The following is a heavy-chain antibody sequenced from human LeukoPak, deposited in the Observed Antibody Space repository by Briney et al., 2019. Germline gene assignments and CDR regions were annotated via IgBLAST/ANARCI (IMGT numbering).Heavy chain of an antibody. D-gene: IGHD6-13*01. CDR2: IYYSGST. CDR3: ARSSLYSSRWFFDY. CDR1: GGSISSGDYY. V-gene: IGHV4-30-4*08. Sequence: SETLSLTCTVSGGSISSGDYYWSWIRQPPGKGLEWIGYIYYSGSTYYDPSLKSRVTLSVGTSKNQFSLKLSSVTAADTAVYYCARSSLYSSRWFFDYWGQGTLVTVSS. J-gene: IGHJ4*02.